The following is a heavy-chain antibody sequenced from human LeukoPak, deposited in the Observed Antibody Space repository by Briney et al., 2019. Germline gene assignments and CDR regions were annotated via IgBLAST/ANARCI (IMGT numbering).Heavy chain of an antibody. V-gene: IGHV4-61*02. CDR3: AKGRKDFDTNLGPFDF. CDR2: IYTSGST. J-gene: IGHJ4*02. Sequence: PSETLSLTCTVSGGSISSGSYYWSWIRQPAGKGLEWIGRIYTSGSTNYNPSLKSRVTISLGTSKNQFSLRLTSVTTADTAVYYCAKGRKDFDTNLGPFDFWGQGTRVTVSS. D-gene: IGHD3-9*01. CDR1: GGSISSGSYY.